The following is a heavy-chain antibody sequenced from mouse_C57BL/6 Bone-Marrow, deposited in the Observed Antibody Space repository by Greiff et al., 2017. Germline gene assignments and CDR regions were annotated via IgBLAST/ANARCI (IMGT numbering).Heavy chain of an antibody. CDR2: ISSGSSTI. CDR3: ARRLRRCCWYFDD. D-gene: IGHD2-4*01. V-gene: IGHV5-17*01. CDR1: GFTFSDYG. J-gene: IGHJ1*03. Sequence: EVMLVESGGGLVKPGGSLKLSCAASGFTFSDYGMHWVRQAPEKGLEWVAYISSGSSTIYYAATVKGRFTISRDNAKNTLFLQMTSLRSEDTAMYYCARRLRRCCWYFDDWGTGTTVTVSS.